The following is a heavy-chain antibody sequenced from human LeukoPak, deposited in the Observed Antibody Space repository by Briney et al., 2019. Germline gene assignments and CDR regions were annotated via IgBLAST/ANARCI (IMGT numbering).Heavy chain of an antibody. J-gene: IGHJ4*02. D-gene: IGHD5-24*01. CDR2: IYHSGST. V-gene: IGHV4-38-2*02. CDR1: GFTFSSYW. CDR3: AREGGQRWLQLRGYYFDY. Sequence: GSLRLSCAASGFTFSSYWMSWVRQPPGKGLEWIGSIYHSGSTYYNPSLKSRVTISVDTSKNQFSLKLSSVTAADTAVYYCAREGGQRWLQLRGYYFDYWGQGTLVTVSS.